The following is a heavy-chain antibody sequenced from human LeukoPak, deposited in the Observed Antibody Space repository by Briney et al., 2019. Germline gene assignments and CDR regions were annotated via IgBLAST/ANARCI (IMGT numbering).Heavy chain of an antibody. Sequence: GGSLRLSCAASGFTFSSYSMNWVRQAPGKGLEWVTSISSSSSYIYYADSVKGRFTISRDNAKNSLYLQMNSLRAEDTAVYYCARDQGLASKYSSSWPWGQGTLVTVSS. CDR1: GFTFSSYS. V-gene: IGHV3-21*01. CDR2: ISSSSSYI. CDR3: ARDQGLASKYSSSWP. D-gene: IGHD6-13*01. J-gene: IGHJ5*02.